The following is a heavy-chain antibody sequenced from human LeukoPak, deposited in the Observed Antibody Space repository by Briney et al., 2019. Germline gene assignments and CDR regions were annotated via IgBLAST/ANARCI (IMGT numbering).Heavy chain of an antibody. CDR1: GFRFNTFW. Sequence: GGSLRLSCAASGFRFNTFWMSWVRQAPGKGLEWVANIKQDGNEKYYVDSVKGRFTISRDNAKNSLYLQMNSLRAEDTAVYYCAREIVVVAAEQVNYYMDVWGKGTTVTVSS. V-gene: IGHV3-7*01. CDR2: IKQDGNEK. CDR3: AREIVVVAAEQVNYYMDV. J-gene: IGHJ6*03. D-gene: IGHD2-15*01.